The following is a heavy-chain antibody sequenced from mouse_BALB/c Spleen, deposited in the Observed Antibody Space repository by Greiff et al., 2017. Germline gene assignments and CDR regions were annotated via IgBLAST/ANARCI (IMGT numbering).Heavy chain of an antibody. Sequence: QVQLKESAAELARPGASVKMSCKASGYTFTSYTMHWVKQRPGQGLEWIGYINPSSGYTEYNQKFKDKTTLTADKSSSTAYMQLSSLTSEDSAVYYCARSPFYGYAMDYWGQGTSVTVSS. CDR1: GYTFTSYT. D-gene: IGHD1-1*01. CDR2: INPSSGYT. V-gene: IGHV1-4*02. J-gene: IGHJ4*01. CDR3: ARSPFYGYAMDY.